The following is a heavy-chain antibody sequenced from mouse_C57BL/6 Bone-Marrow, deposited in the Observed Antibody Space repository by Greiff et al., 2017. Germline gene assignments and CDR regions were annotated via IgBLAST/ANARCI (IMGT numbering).Heavy chain of an antibody. V-gene: IGHV1-50*01. CDR3: ARWGMAPFDY. J-gene: IGHJ2*01. Sequence: LQESGAELVKPGASVKLSCMASGYTFTSYWMQWVKQRPGQGLEWIGEIDPSDSYTNYNQKFKGKATLTVATSSSTAYMQLSSLTSEYSAVYYCARWGMAPFDYWCKGTTLTVSS. D-gene: IGHD2-3*01. CDR2: IDPSDSYT. CDR1: GYTFTSYW.